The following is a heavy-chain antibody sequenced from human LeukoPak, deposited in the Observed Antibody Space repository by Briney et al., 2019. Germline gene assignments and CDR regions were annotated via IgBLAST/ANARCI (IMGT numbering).Heavy chain of an antibody. Sequence: GGSLRLSCAASGFTFSSYSMNWVRQAPGKGLEWVSSISSSSSYIYYADSVKGRFTISRDNAKNSLYLQMNSLRAEDTAVYYCVRDMAGPMATINFDYWGQGTLVTVSS. CDR2: ISSSSSYI. CDR1: GFTFSSYS. J-gene: IGHJ4*02. CDR3: VRDMAGPMATINFDY. V-gene: IGHV3-21*01. D-gene: IGHD5-24*01.